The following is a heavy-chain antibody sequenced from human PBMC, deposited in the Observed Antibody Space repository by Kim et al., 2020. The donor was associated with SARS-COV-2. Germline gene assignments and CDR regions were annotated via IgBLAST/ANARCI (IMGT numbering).Heavy chain of an antibody. CDR2: IYYSGST. Sequence: SETLSLTCTVSGGSISSSSYYWGWIRQPPGKGLEWIGSIYYSGSTYYNPSLKSRVTISVDTSKNQFSLKLSSVTAADTAVYYCARRSRSVVVPAAILAWGQGTLVTVSS. CDR3: ARRSRSVVVPAAILA. D-gene: IGHD2-2*01. CDR1: GGSISSSSYY. J-gene: IGHJ4*02. V-gene: IGHV4-39*01.